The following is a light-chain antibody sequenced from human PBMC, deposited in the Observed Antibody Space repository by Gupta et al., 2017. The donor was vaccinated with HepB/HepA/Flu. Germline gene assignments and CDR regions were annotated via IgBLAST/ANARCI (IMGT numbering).Light chain of an antibody. CDR3: QSYDSSLSGSGV. V-gene: IGLV1-40*01. Sequence: QSVLTQPPSVSGAPGQRVTISCTGSSSNIGAGYDVLWYQQLPGTAPKLLIYGNSNRPSGVPDRFSGSKSGTSDSLAITGLQAEDEAEYDCQSYDSSLSGSGVFGGGTKLTVL. J-gene: IGLJ2*01. CDR2: GNS. CDR1: SSNIGAGYD.